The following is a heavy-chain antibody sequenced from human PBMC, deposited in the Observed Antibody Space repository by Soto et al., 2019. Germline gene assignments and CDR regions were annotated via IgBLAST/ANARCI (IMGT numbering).Heavy chain of an antibody. D-gene: IGHD2-15*01. CDR1: GGSVSSGSYY. J-gene: IGHJ3*02. CDR3: ARDVTVVTHDDAFDI. V-gene: IGHV4-61*01. Sequence: QVQLQESGPGLVKPSETLSLTYTVSGGSVSSGSYYWSWIRQPPGKGLEWIGYIYYSGSTNYNPSLKSRVTISVDTSKNQFSLKLSSVTAADTAVYYCARDVTVVTHDDAFDIWGQGTMVTVSS. CDR2: IYYSGST.